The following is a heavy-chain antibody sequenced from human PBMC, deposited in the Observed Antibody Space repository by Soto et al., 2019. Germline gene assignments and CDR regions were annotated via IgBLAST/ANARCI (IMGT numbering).Heavy chain of an antibody. Sequence: ASVKVSCKASGYTFTSYYMHWVRQAPGQGLEWMGIINPSGGSTSYAQKFQGRVTMTRDTSTSTVYMELSSLRSEDTAVYYCATEQQLGYYYYGMDVWGQGTTLTASS. CDR3: ATEQQLGYYYYGMDV. V-gene: IGHV1-46*01. CDR2: INPSGGST. CDR1: GYTFTSYY. J-gene: IGHJ6*02. D-gene: IGHD6-13*01.